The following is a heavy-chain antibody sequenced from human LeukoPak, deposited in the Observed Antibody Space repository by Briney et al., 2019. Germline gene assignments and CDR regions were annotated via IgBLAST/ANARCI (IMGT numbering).Heavy chain of an antibody. J-gene: IGHJ4*02. CDR3: ARDLVVVDY. Sequence: GGSLRLSCAASGFTFSSYAMSWVRQAPGKGLEWVSYISSSSSTIYYADSVKGRFTISRDNAKNSLYLQMNSLRAEDTAVYYCARDLVVVDYWGQGTLVTVSS. CDR2: ISSSSSTI. CDR1: GFTFSSYA. D-gene: IGHD2-15*01. V-gene: IGHV3-48*01.